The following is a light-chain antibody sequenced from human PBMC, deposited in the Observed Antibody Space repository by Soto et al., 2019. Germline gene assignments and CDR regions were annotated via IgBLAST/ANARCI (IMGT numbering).Light chain of an antibody. V-gene: IGLV2-14*01. J-gene: IGLJ2*01. CDR3: SSYTSTSSLI. CDR2: EVR. Sequence: QSVLTQPASVSGSPGQSITISCAGTMRDVGAYNLVSWYQQHPGRAPQLIIYEVRNRPSGISFRFSGPKSGNTASLTISGLQAEDEADYYCSSYTSTSSLIFGGGTKLTVL. CDR1: MRDVGAYNL.